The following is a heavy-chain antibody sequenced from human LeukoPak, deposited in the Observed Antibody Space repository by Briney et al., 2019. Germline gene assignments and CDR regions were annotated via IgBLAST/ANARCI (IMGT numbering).Heavy chain of an antibody. CDR1: GLLFSDYA. V-gene: IGHV3-64*01. Sequence: PGGSLRLSCAASGLLFSDYAMHWVRQAPEKGLECVASISADGGSRYYATSVQARFTISRDNSKNTLDLQMGSLSAEDSAVYYCARWYDSSGLDYWGQGTLVTVSS. J-gene: IGHJ4*02. CDR3: ARWYDSSGLDY. CDR2: ISADGGSR. D-gene: IGHD3-22*01.